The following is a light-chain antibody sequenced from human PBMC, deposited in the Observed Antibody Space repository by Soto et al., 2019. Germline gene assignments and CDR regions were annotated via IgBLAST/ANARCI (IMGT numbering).Light chain of an antibody. CDR2: EIS. Sequence: QSVLTQPPSASGSPGQSVTISCTGTSSDVGGYNYVSWYQQHPGKAPKLILYEISERPSGVPDRFSGSESGNTASLTVSGLQAEDEADYYCSSYAGNNNCVFGTGTKVTV. CDR1: SSDVGGYNY. CDR3: SSYAGNNNCV. J-gene: IGLJ1*01. V-gene: IGLV2-8*01.